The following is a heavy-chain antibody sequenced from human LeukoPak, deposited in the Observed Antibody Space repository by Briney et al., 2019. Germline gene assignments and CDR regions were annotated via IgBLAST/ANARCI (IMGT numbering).Heavy chain of an antibody. CDR3: ARELTGDLEGVNDY. Sequence: ASVKVSCKASGYTFTSYGISWVRQAPGQELEWMGWISAYNGNTNYAQKLQGRVTMTTDTSTSTAYMELRSLRSDDTAVYYCARELTGDLEGVNDYWGQGTLVTVSS. D-gene: IGHD7-27*01. J-gene: IGHJ4*02. CDR2: ISAYNGNT. CDR1: GYTFTSYG. V-gene: IGHV1-18*01.